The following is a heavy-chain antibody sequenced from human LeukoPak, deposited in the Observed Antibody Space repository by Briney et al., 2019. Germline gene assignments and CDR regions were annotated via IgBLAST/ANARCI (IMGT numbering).Heavy chain of an antibody. CDR1: GYTFTGYY. Sequence: ASVKVSCKASGYTFTGYYMHWVRQAPAQRLEWMGWINHNSGGTNYAQKFQGRVTMTRDTSISTAYMALSRLRSDDTAVYYCARNFYFDSSGYYHYWGQGTLVTVSS. CDR2: INHNSGGT. CDR3: ARNFYFDSSGYYHY. D-gene: IGHD3-22*01. J-gene: IGHJ4*02. V-gene: IGHV1-2*02.